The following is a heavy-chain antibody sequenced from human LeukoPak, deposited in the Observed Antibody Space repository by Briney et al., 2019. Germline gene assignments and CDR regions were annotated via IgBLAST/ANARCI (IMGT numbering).Heavy chain of an antibody. J-gene: IGHJ5*02. D-gene: IGHD3-10*01. CDR1: GASFSNDY. V-gene: IGHV4-59*12. Sequence: SETLSLTCTVSGASFSNDYWSWVRQAPGKGLEWIGYIYHNGRTNYNPSLKSRVTISVDTSKNQFSLKLSSVTAADTAVYYCARDGYYGSGSYYNVGWFDPWGQGTLVTVSS. CDR3: ARDGYYGSGSYYNVGWFDP. CDR2: IYHNGRT.